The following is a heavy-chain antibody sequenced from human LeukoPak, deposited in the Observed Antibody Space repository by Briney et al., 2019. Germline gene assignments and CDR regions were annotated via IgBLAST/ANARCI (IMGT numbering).Heavy chain of an antibody. J-gene: IGHJ4*02. V-gene: IGHV3-21*01. CDR1: GFTFSSYS. CDR2: ISSSSSYI. D-gene: IGHD5-18*01. Sequence: GGSLRLSRAASGFTFSSYSMNWVRQAPGKGLEWVSSISSSSSYIYYADSVKGRFTISRDNAKNSLYLQMNSLRAEDTAVYYCAGGTTWIQLWSFDYWGQGTLVTVSS. CDR3: AGGTTWIQLWSFDY.